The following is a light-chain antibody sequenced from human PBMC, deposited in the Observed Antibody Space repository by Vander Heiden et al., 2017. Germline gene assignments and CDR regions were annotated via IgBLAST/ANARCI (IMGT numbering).Light chain of an antibody. CDR3: SSYKSSSTLEV. Sequence: SALTQPASASGSPARSITIPCTGTSRDVGGYNYVSWYQQNPGKAPKLMIYDVSKRPSGVSNRFSGSKSGNTASLTISGLQAEDEADYYCSSYKSSSTLEVFGTGTKLTVL. CDR2: DVS. V-gene: IGLV2-14*01. J-gene: IGLJ1*01. CDR1: SRDVGGYNY.